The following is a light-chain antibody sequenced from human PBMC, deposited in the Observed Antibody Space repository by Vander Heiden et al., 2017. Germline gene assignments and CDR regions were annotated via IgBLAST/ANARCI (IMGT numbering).Light chain of an antibody. CDR2: DAS. CDR1: QSVSSY. Sequence: EIVLTQSPATLPLSPGERATLSCRASQSVSSYLAWYQQKPGQAPRLLIYDASNRATGIPARFSGSGSGTDFTLTISSLEPEDFAVYYCQQRSGFTFGPGTKVDIK. J-gene: IGKJ3*01. CDR3: QQRSGFT. V-gene: IGKV3-11*01.